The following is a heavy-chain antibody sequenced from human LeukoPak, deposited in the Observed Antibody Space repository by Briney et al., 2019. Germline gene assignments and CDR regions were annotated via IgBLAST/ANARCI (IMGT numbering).Heavy chain of an antibody. Sequence: PGGSLRLSCAASGFTFSSYAMHWVRQAPGKGLEWVAVISYDGSNKYYADSVKGRFTISRDNSKNTLYLQMNSLRAEDTAVYYCAREERNWGPRFDYWGQGTLVTVSS. D-gene: IGHD7-27*01. V-gene: IGHV3-30-3*01. CDR3: AREERNWGPRFDY. CDR2: ISYDGSNK. J-gene: IGHJ4*02. CDR1: GFTFSSYA.